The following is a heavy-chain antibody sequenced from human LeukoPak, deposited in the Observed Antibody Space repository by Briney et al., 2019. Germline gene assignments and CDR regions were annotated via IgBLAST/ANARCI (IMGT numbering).Heavy chain of an antibody. CDR3: ARGGRKDY. V-gene: IGHV4-59*12. J-gene: IGHJ4*02. CDR1: GGSISSYY. CDR2: IYYSGST. Sequence: SETLSLTCTVSGGSISSYYWSWIRQPPGKGLEWIGYIYYSGSTYYNPSLKSRVTISVDTSKNQFSLKLSSVTAADTAVYYCARGGRKDYWGQGTLVTVSS. D-gene: IGHD2-15*01.